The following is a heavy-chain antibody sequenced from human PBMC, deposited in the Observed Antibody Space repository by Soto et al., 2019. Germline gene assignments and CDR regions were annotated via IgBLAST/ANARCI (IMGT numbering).Heavy chain of an antibody. CDR2: IFYSGAT. D-gene: IGHD3-9*01. V-gene: IGHV4-59*01. CDR1: GGSITRYY. J-gene: IGHJ3*02. Sequence: ETLSLTCPVSGGSITRYYWSWIRQPPGKGLEWIGNIFYSGATNYSPSLKSRLTISVDTSKNQFSLTLRSVTAADTAVYYCAAEGSYDILTGFYTPRSFDTWGQGTMVTV. CDR3: AAEGSYDILTGFYTPRSFDT.